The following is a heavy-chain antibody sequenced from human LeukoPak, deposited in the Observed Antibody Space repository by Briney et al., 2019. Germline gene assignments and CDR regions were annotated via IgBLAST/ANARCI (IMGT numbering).Heavy chain of an antibody. CDR1: GFTFSSYW. CDR3: ARGGGLDI. D-gene: IGHD3-16*01. CDR2: INHNGNVN. Sequence: GGSLRLSCAASGFTFSSYWMNWARQAPGKGLEWVASINHNGNVNYYVDSVKGRFTTSRDNAKNSLYLQMSNLRAEDTAVYFCARGGGLDIWGQGATVTVSS. J-gene: IGHJ6*02. V-gene: IGHV3-7*03.